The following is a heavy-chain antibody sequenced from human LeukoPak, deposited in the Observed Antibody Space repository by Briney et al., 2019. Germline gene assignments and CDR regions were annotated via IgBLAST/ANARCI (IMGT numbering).Heavy chain of an antibody. CDR3: ARAGNWNDLDY. Sequence: ASVKVSCRASGYTFTSYYMHWVRQAPGQGLEWMGIINPSGGSTSYAQKFQGRVTMTRDTSTSTVYMELSSLRSEDTAVYYCARAGNWNDLDYWGQGTLVTVSS. V-gene: IGHV1-46*01. CDR2: INPSGGST. CDR1: GYTFTSYY. D-gene: IGHD1-20*01. J-gene: IGHJ4*02.